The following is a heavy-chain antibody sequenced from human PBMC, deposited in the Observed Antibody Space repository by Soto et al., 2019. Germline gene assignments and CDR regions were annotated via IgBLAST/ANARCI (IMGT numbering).Heavy chain of an antibody. CDR1: GYTFSNYA. D-gene: IGHD3-9*01. Sequence: ASVKVSCKASGYTFSNYAIHWVRQAPGQRLEWMGWINAGNGNTKSSQKFQGRVTITRDTSASTAYMELSSLRSEDTAVYYCARYERYFDWLSNIYYYGMDVWGQGTTVTVSS. CDR3: ARYERYFDWLSNIYYYGMDV. J-gene: IGHJ6*02. CDR2: INAGNGNT. V-gene: IGHV1-3*01.